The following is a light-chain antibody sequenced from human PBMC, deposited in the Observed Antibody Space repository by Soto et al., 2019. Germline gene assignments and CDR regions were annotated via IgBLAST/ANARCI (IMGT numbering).Light chain of an antibody. J-gene: IGKJ3*01. Sequence: DIQMTQSPSSLSASVGDRVTITCRASQGISNYLAWYQQKPGKVPRLLIYAASTLQSGVPSRFSGSGSGTDFTLTISSLQPEDVATYYCQKYNSAPLFTFGPGTKVDIK. V-gene: IGKV1-27*01. CDR2: AAS. CDR1: QGISNY. CDR3: QKYNSAPLFT.